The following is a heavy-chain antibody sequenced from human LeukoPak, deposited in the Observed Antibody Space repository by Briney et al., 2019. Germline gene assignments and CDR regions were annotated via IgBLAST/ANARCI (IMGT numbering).Heavy chain of an antibody. Sequence: GASVKVSCKTSGYTFTSLGISWVRQAPGQGLEWMGWISANNGNTNYAQKVQGRVTMTTDTSTSTAYMELRSLRSDDTAIYYCARDKTGSTAAEEWGQGTLVIVSS. D-gene: IGHD6-13*01. V-gene: IGHV1-18*01. J-gene: IGHJ4*02. CDR2: ISANNGNT. CDR3: ARDKTGSTAAEE. CDR1: GYTFTSLG.